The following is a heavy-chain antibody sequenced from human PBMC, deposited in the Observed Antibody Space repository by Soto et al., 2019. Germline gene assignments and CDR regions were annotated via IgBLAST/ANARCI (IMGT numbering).Heavy chain of an antibody. V-gene: IGHV4-59*01. CDR3: ARGTLTTFFDY. CDR1: GGSISSYY. CDR2: IYYSGST. Sequence: SETLSLTCTVSGGSISSYYWSWIRQPPGKGLEWIGYIYYSGSTNYNPSLKSRVTISVDTSKNQFSLKLSSVTAADTAVYYCARGTLTTFFDYWGQGTLVTVSS. J-gene: IGHJ4*02.